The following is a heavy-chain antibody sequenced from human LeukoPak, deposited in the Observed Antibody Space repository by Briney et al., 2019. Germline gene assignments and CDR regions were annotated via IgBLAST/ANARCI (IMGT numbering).Heavy chain of an antibody. D-gene: IGHD3-16*02. J-gene: IGHJ4*02. CDR2: IYYSGST. CDR3: ARVRCTPPSIMITFGGVIVCDYFDY. V-gene: IGHV4-30-4*01. CDR1: GGSISSGDYY. Sequence: SETLSLTCTVSGGSISSGDYYWSWIRQPPGKGLEWIGYIYYSGSTYYNPSLKSRVTISVDTSKNQFSLKLSSVTAADTAVYYCARVRCTPPSIMITFGGVIVCDYFDYWGQGTLVTVSS.